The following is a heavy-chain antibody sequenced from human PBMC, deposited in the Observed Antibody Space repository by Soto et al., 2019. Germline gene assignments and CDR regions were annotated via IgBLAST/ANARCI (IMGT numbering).Heavy chain of an antibody. J-gene: IGHJ5*02. CDR2: IYPGDSDT. Sequence: GESLKISCKGSGYSFTNYWIGWVRQMPGKGLEWMGIIYPGDSDTRYSPSFQGQVTISADKSISTAYLQWSSLKASDTAMYYCARAPPGYNGKVWFDPLGQGTLVTGSS. CDR1: GYSFTNYW. V-gene: IGHV5-51*01. D-gene: IGHD1-1*01. CDR3: ARAPPGYNGKVWFDP.